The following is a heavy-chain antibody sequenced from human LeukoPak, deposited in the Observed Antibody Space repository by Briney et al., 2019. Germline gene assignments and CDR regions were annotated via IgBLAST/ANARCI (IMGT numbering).Heavy chain of an antibody. CDR3: ARYFGDPQGMDV. D-gene: IGHD3-10*01. V-gene: IGHV3-48*02. Sequence: GGSLRLSCAASGFTFSAYSMNWVRQAPGKGLEWVAYISGSSGMIYYADSVRGRFTISRDNAKNSLCLQMNSLRDEDTAVYCCARYFGDPQGMDVWGQGTTVTVTS. J-gene: IGHJ6*02. CDR2: ISGSSGMI. CDR1: GFTFSAYS.